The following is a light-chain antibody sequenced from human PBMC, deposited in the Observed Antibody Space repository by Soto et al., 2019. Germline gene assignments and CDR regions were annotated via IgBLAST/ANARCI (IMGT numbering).Light chain of an antibody. CDR1: SSNIGAGYD. V-gene: IGLV1-40*01. Sequence: QSVLTQPPSVSGAPGQRVTISCTGSSSNIGAGYDVQWYQQLPGTAPKLLIYGNSNRPSGVPDRFSGSKSGTSASLAITGLQAEDEVDYYCQSYDSSLSGVLFGGGTKLTVL. CDR2: GNS. J-gene: IGLJ2*01. CDR3: QSYDSSLSGVL.